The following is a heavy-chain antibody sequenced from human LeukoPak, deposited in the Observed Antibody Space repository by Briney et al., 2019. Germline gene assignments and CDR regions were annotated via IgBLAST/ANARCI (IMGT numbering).Heavy chain of an antibody. J-gene: IGHJ4*02. V-gene: IGHV1-3*01. CDR1: EYTFTDYA. CDR2: INAGNGNT. D-gene: IGHD5-24*01. Sequence: ASVKVSCKASEYTFTDYAINWVRQAPGQRLEWMGWINAGNGNTKYSQKFQGRVTITRDTSASTAYMELSSLTSEDTAVYYCARGRWSATTATYYLDFWGQGTLVTVSS. CDR3: ARGRWSATTATYYLDF.